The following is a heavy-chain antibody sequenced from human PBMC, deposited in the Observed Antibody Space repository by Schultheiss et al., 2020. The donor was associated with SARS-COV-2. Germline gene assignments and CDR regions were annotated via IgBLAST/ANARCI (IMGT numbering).Heavy chain of an antibody. V-gene: IGHV4-4*08. CDR2: VYESGST. J-gene: IGHJ5*02. Sequence: SETLSLTCTVSGGSISSYYWSWIRQPPGKGLEYIGYVYESGSTNYNPSLKSRVTISIDTSKNQFSLNLNSVTAADTAVYYCARDLSSPPYNWFDPWGQGTLVTVSS. CDR1: GGSISSYY. CDR3: ARDLSSPPYNWFDP.